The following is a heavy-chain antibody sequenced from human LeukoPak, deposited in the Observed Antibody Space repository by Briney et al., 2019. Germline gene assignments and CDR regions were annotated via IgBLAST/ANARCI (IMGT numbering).Heavy chain of an antibody. V-gene: IGHV4-39*07. J-gene: IGHJ1*01. CDR1: GGSISSSSYY. D-gene: IGHD7-27*01. CDR3: ARGDWGFVKH. Sequence: SETLSLTCTVSGGSISSSSYYWGWIRQPPGKGLEWIGSIYYSGSTYYNPSLKSRVTISVDTSKNQFSLKLSSVTAADTAVYYCARGDWGFVKHWGQGTLVTVSS. CDR2: IYYSGST.